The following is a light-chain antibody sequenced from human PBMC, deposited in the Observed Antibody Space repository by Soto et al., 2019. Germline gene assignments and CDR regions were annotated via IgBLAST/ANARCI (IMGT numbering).Light chain of an antibody. CDR2: DAS. J-gene: IGKJ4*01. CDR3: QQRNQGTPVT. V-gene: IGKV3-11*01. CDR1: PSVSNS. Sequence: ESVLTQSPATLSLSPGERATLSCRASPSVSNSLAWYQHKPGQAPRLLIYDASNRATGFPTRFSGSGSGTDFNLTISSLGPEDVAVDYCQQRNQGTPVTFGGGTRVEIK.